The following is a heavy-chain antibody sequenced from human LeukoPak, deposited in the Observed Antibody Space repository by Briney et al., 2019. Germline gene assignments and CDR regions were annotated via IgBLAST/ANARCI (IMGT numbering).Heavy chain of an antibody. D-gene: IGHD7-27*01. CDR3: ARAGDKGSVDY. J-gene: IGHJ4*02. CDR1: GFTFSSYW. CDR2: IKEDGSEE. V-gene: IGHV3-7*03. Sequence: PGGSLRLSCAASGFTFSSYWMSWVRQAPGKGLEWVANIKEDGSEEYYVDSVKGRFTISGDNAKNSLYLQMNSLRAEDTAVYYCARAGDKGSVDYWGQGTLVTVSS.